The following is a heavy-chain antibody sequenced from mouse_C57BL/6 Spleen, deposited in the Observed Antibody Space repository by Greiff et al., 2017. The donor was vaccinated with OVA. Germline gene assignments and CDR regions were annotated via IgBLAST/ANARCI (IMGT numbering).Heavy chain of an antibody. CDR2: IDPSDSET. CDR3: AYGSPHPWFAY. J-gene: IGHJ3*01. V-gene: IGHV1-52*01. Sequence: QVQLQQPGAELVRPGSSVKLSCKASGYTFTSYWMHWVKQRPIQGLEWIGNIDPSDSETHYNQKFKDKATLTVDKSSSTAYMQLSSLTSEDSAVYYCAYGSPHPWFAYWGQGTLVTVSA. CDR1: GYTFTSYW. D-gene: IGHD1-1*01.